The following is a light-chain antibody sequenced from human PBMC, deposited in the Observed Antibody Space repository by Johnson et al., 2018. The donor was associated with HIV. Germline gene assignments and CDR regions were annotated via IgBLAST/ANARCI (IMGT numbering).Light chain of an antibody. CDR2: ENT. V-gene: IGLV1-51*02. Sequence: QSVLTQPPSVSAAPGQKVTISCSGSSSNIGNNYVSWYQHLPGTAPKLLIYENTKRPSWIPDRFSGSKSDTSATLGITGLQTGDEGDYYCGTWDGSLSAGAVFGTGTKVTVL. CDR3: GTWDGSLSAGAV. J-gene: IGLJ1*01. CDR1: SSNIGNNY.